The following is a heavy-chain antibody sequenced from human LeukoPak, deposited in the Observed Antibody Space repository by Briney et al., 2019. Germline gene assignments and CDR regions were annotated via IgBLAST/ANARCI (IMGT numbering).Heavy chain of an antibody. V-gene: IGHV4-61*01. CDR1: GGSVSSGSYY. CDR2: IYYSGST. J-gene: IGHJ4*02. D-gene: IGHD2-15*01. Sequence: SETLSLTCTVSGGSVSSGSYYWSWIRQPPGKGLEWIGYIYYSGSTNYNPSLKSRVTISVDTSKNQFSLKLNSVTPEDTAVYYCARDLSYCSGGSCTGGFDYWGQGTLVTVSS. CDR3: ARDLSYCSGGSCTGGFDY.